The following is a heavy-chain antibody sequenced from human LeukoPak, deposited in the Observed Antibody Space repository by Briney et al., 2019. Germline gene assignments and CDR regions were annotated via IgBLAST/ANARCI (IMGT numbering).Heavy chain of an antibody. CDR1: GFTFSTYA. CDR3: AKDSSRGGSYYDY. J-gene: IGHJ4*02. CDR2: ISDSGGST. V-gene: IGHV3-23*01. D-gene: IGHD1-26*01. Sequence: PGGSLRLSCAASGFTFSTYAMSWVRQAPGKGLQWVSGISDSGGSTYYADSVKGRFTISRDTSKNTPYLQMNSLRAEDTAVYYCAKDSSRGGSYYDYWGQGTLVTVSS.